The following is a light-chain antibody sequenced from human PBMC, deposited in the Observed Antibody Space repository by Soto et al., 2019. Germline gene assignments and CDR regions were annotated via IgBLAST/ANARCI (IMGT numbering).Light chain of an antibody. CDR1: SSDIGEYNY. Sequence: QSALTQPPSASGSPGQSVTISCTGTSSDIGEYNYVSWYQQHPGKAPKLMIYEVSKRPSGVPDRFSGSKSGNTASLTVSGLQAEDEADYYCSSYAGSLYVFGTGTKVTVL. J-gene: IGLJ1*01. CDR2: EVS. V-gene: IGLV2-8*01. CDR3: SSYAGSLYV.